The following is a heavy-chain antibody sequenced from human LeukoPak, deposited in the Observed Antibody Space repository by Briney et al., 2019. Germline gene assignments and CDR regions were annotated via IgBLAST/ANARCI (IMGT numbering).Heavy chain of an antibody. CDR3: ARAGPLGIAAAGTVYYYYYMDV. Sequence: SETLSLTCAVYGGSFSGYCWSWIRQPPGKGLEWIGEINHSGSTNYNPSLKSRVTISVDTSKNQFSLKLSSVTAADTAVYYCARAGPLGIAAAGTVYYYYYMDVWGKGTTVTVSS. J-gene: IGHJ6*03. D-gene: IGHD6-13*01. CDR2: INHSGST. CDR1: GGSFSGYC. V-gene: IGHV4-34*01.